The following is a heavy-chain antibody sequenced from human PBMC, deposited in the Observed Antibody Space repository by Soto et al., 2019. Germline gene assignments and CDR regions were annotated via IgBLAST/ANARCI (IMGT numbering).Heavy chain of an antibody. CDR3: VRGGIAGHWFDP. D-gene: IGHD2-15*01. V-gene: IGHV4-31*03. CDR2: IFHSGST. J-gene: IGHJ5*02. CDR1: RAFINSGGFY. Sequence: QVQLQESGPGLVKPTQTLSLTCSVSRAFINSGGFYYSWIRQPPGKGLEWLGYIFHSGSTLYNPSLWGRLTLSADTSRNQLSLYLTSVTAADTAVYYCVRGGIAGHWFDPWGQGILVTVSS.